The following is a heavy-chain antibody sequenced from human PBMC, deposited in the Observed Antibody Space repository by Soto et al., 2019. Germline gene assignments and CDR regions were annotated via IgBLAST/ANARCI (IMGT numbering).Heavy chain of an antibody. Sequence: QITLKESGPSPVKPTQTLTVTCTFSGFSLSNSGVGVAWIRQPPGKALGWLALIYGDNDKRYSPSLKTRLTITKDTSKNQVVLTMTNMNPVDTATYYCAHDTLHDYGDYDPGTSHVFDSWGQGTLVTVSS. CDR3: AHDTLHDYGDYDPGTSHVFDS. CDR2: IYGDNDK. J-gene: IGHJ4*02. V-gene: IGHV2-5*02. CDR1: GFSLSNSGVG. D-gene: IGHD4-17*01.